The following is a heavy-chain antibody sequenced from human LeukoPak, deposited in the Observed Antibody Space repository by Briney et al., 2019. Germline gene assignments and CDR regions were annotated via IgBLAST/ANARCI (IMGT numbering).Heavy chain of an antibody. CDR3: ARDQDNSDFDY. V-gene: IGHV3-7*01. Sequence: GGSLRLSCAASGFTFSSYWMSWVRQAPGKGLEWVANIKQDGSEEYYVDSVKGRFTISRDNAKNSLYLQMNSLRAEDTAVYYCARDQDNSDFDYWGQGTLVTVSS. CDR2: IKQDGSEE. J-gene: IGHJ4*02. CDR1: GFTFSSYW. D-gene: IGHD1-20*01.